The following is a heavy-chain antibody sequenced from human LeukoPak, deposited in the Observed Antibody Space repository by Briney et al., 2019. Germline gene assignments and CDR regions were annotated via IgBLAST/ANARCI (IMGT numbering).Heavy chain of an antibody. V-gene: IGHV3-23*01. CDR2: ISGSGGST. D-gene: IGHD2-21*01. CDR1: GFTFSGYA. J-gene: IGHJ4*02. Sequence: GGSLRLSCAASGFTFSGYAMSWVRQAPGKGLEWVSAISGSGGSTYYADSVKGRFTISRDNSKNTLYLQMNSLRAEDTAVYYCAKDTDTLAYCGGDCYSEAHYWGQGTLVTVSS. CDR3: AKDTDTLAYCGGDCYSEAHY.